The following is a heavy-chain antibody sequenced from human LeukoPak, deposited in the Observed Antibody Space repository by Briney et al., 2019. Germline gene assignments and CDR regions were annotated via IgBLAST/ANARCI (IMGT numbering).Heavy chain of an antibody. V-gene: IGHV1-2*02. D-gene: IGHD3-10*01. CDR2: INANSGDS. CDR1: GFTFTDYY. J-gene: IGHJ3*01. Sequence: ASVKVSCKTSGFTFTDYYMHWVRQAPGQGLEWMAGINANSGDSKSAQTFRGRVTMTRDTPTTTVYMELSSLRSDDTAVYYCAREAYYYGSHKAGFDVWGQGTVVTVSS. CDR3: AREAYYYGSHKAGFDV.